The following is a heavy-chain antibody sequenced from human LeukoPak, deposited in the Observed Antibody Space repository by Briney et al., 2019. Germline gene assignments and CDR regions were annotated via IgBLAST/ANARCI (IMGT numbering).Heavy chain of an antibody. CDR2: IRSKAYGGTT. D-gene: IGHD2-2*01. Sequence: GGSLRLSCTASGFTFGDYAMSWFRQAPGKGLEWVGFIRSKAYGGTTEYAASVKGRFTISRDDSKSIAYLQMNSLKTEDTAVYYCTRDCSSTSCYTPYYYYYMDVWGKGTTVTVSS. J-gene: IGHJ6*03. CDR3: TRDCSSTSCYTPYYYYYMDV. CDR1: GFTFGDYA. V-gene: IGHV3-49*03.